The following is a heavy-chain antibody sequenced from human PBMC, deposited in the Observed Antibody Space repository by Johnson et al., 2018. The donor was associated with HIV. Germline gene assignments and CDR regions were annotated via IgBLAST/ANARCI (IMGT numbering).Heavy chain of an antibody. CDR1: GFTFSRYW. CDR2: IKQDGSEK. D-gene: IGHD2-15*01. J-gene: IGHJ3*02. CDR3: ARDKCRGGSCYDDDVFDI. Sequence: MQLVEYGGGLVQPGGSLRLSCGASGFTFSRYWMSCVRQAPGKGLEWVANIKQDGSEKYYVESVKVRFTISRDNAKNSLDLQMNSLRAEDTAVDYCARDKCRGGSCYDDDVFDIWGQGKRVTVSS. V-gene: IGHV3-7*01.